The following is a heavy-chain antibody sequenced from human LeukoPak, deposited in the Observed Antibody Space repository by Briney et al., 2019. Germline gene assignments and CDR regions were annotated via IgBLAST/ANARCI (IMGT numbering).Heavy chain of an antibody. D-gene: IGHD3-22*01. CDR3: ARHRSGYQ. V-gene: IGHV3-7*01. CDR2: IKEDGSEK. CDR1: GFTFSTYW. J-gene: IGHJ4*02. Sequence: HPGGSLRLSCAASGFTFSTYWMSWVRQAPGKGLEWVANIKEDGSEKYYGDSVKGRFTISRDNAKNSLYLEMNSLRVEDTAVYYCARHRSGYQWGQGTLVNVSS.